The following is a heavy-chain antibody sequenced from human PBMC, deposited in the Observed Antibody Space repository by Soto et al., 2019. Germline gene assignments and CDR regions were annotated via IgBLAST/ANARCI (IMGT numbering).Heavy chain of an antibody. CDR3: AKDEAPYSSSWYES. J-gene: IGHJ5*02. Sequence: GGSLRLSCAASGFTFSSDAMSWVRQAPGKGLEWVSAISGSGGSTYYADSVKGRFTISRDNSKNTLYLQMNSLRAEDTAVYYCAKDEAPYSSSWYESWGQGTLVTVSS. V-gene: IGHV3-23*01. D-gene: IGHD6-13*01. CDR1: GFTFSSDA. CDR2: ISGSGGST.